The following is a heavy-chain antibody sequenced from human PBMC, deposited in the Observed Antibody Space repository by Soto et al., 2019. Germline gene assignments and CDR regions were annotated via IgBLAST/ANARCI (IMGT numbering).Heavy chain of an antibody. V-gene: IGHV3-30-3*01. CDR2: ISYDGSDY. CDR3: ATLNLPDRVPADKGGMGV. J-gene: IGHJ6*02. D-gene: IGHD2-2*01. CDR1: GFTFSSYA. Sequence: QVQLVESGGGVVQPGRSLRLSCAASGFTFSSYAMHWVRQAPGKGLEWVAIISYDGSDYYYADSVEGRFTISWDNSKNSVCLEMNCLGDEGTAVYFCATLNLPDRVPADKGGMGVWGRGTTDIVSS.